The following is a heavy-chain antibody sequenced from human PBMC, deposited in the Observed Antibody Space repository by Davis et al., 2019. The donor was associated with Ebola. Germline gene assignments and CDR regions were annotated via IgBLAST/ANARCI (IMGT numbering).Heavy chain of an antibody. Sequence: MPSETLSLTCTVSGGSISSYYWSWIRQPPGKGLEWIGYIYYSGSTNYNPSLKSRVTISVDTSKNQFSLKLSSVTAADTAVYYCARESFYGDYFYYFEYWGQGTLVTVSS. D-gene: IGHD4-17*01. CDR3: ARESFYGDYFYYFEY. J-gene: IGHJ4*02. CDR2: IYYSGST. CDR1: GGSISSYY. V-gene: IGHV4-59*01.